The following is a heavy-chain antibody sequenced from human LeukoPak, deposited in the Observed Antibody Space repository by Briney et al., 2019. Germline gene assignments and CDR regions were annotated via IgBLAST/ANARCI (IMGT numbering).Heavy chain of an antibody. D-gene: IGHD2-15*01. V-gene: IGHV3-7*01. J-gene: IGHJ4*02. Sequence: GGSLRLSCAASGLTFSNYWMSWVRQAPGKGLEWVANIRQDGSDKYYVDSVKGRFTISRDNAKNSLYLQMNSLRAEDTAIYYCASSFPYCTGGSCALGGQGTLVTVPS. CDR2: IRQDGSDK. CDR3: ASSFPYCTGGSCAL. CDR1: GLTFSNYW.